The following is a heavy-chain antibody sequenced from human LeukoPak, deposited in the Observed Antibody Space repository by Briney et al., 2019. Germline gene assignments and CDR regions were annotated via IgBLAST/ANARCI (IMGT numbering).Heavy chain of an antibody. CDR2: TSNSGST. D-gene: IGHD6-19*01. CDR1: GGSINPYY. Sequence: PSETLSLTCTVSGGSINPYYWSWIQQPPGKGLEWIGYTSNSGSTNYNPSLKSRVTISVDTSKNQFSLKLNSVAAADTAVYYCARKGSGWYAFDIWGQGTAVTVSS. J-gene: IGHJ3*02. CDR3: ARKGSGWYAFDI. V-gene: IGHV4-59*01.